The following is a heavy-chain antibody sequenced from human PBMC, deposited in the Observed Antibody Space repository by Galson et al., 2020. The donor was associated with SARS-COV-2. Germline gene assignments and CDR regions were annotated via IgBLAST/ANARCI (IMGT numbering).Heavy chain of an antibody. J-gene: IGHJ3*01. CDR2: LSCSGGST. D-gene: IGHD3-9*01. Sequence: GESLKISCAASGFTFSSYAMSWVRQAPGKGLEWVSALSCSGGSTYYADSVKGRFTISRDNSKNTLYLQMNSLRAEDTAVYYCAKDPPYFPCFFWGQGTIVTVSS. CDR3: AKDPPYFPCFF. CDR1: GFTFSSYA. V-gene: IGHV3-23*01.